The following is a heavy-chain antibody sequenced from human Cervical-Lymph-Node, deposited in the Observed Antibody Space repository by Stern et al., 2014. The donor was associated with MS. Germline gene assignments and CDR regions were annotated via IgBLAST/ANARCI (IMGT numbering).Heavy chain of an antibody. V-gene: IGHV1-18*01. J-gene: IGHJ5*02. CDR2: ISAYDGNT. D-gene: IGHD2/OR15-2a*01. CDR3: ARGCNSPSCYHGGPWFDP. Sequence: QVQLVQSGAEVKKPGASVKVSCKASGYTFTDYGINWVRRAPGQGLEWMGRISAYDGNTNYAQKFQGRVSMTTDTSTSTAYMELRSLRSDDTAVYYCARGCNSPSCYHGGPWFDPWGQGTLVTVSP. CDR1: GYTFTDYG.